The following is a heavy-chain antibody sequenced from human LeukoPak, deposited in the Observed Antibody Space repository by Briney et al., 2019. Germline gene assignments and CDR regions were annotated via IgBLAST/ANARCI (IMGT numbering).Heavy chain of an antibody. Sequence: GASVKVSCKASGGTXSSYAISWVRQAPGQGLDWMGRIIPIFGTANYAQKFQGRVTITADESTSTAYMELSSLRSEDTAVYYCARVLDGDPIDYWGQGTLVTVSS. CDR1: GGTXSSYA. CDR2: IIPIFGTA. V-gene: IGHV1-69*13. J-gene: IGHJ4*02. D-gene: IGHD4-17*01. CDR3: ARVLDGDPIDY.